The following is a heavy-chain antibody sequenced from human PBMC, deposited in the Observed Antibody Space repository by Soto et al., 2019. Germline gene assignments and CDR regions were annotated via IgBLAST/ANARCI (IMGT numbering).Heavy chain of an antibody. CDR3: GRGRSGQIVVFY. CDR1: GYAFTGHY. D-gene: IGHD1-26*01. CDR2: IGPESGAT. V-gene: IGHV1-2*02. J-gene: IGHJ4*02. Sequence: ASVKVSCKTSGYAFTGHYIHWVRQAPQQGPEWMGEIGPESGATRYAQKFRGRVTMTMDTSITTVYMELKNLSPDDTAVYYCGRGRSGQIVVFYWGQGTPVTVSS.